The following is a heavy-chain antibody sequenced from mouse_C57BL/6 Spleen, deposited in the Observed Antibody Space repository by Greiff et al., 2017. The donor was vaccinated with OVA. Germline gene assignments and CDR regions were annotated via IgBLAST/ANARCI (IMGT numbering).Heavy chain of an antibody. D-gene: IGHD1-1*01. CDR2: LYPGDGAT. CDR3: ARSTLFTAVLATDYAMDD. V-gene: IGHV1-80*01. Sequence: VQLQQSGAELVKPGASVKISCKASGYAFSSYWMNWVKQRPGKGLEWIGQLYPGDGATNYNGKFKGKATLTADKSSSTAYMQLSSLTSEDSAVYFWARSTLFTAVLATDYAMDDWGQGTSVTVAS. CDR1: GYAFSSYW. J-gene: IGHJ4*01.